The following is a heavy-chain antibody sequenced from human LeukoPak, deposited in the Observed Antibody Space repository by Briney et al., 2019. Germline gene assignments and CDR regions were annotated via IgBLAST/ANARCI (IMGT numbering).Heavy chain of an antibody. CDR3: ARRGYSYGTYSPPRYAFDI. CDR1: GYSFTSYW. CDR2: IYPGDSDT. J-gene: IGHJ3*02. V-gene: IGHV5-51*01. Sequence: GESLKISCKGSGYSFTSYWIGWVRQMPGKGLEWMGIIYPGDSDTRYSPSFQGQVTISADKSISTAYLQWSSLKASDTAMYYCARRGYSYGTYSPPRYAFDIWGQGTMVTVSS. D-gene: IGHD5-18*01.